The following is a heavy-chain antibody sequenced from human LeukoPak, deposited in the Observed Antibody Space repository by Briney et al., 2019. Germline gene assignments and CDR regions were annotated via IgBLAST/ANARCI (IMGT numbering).Heavy chain of an antibody. V-gene: IGHV3-23*01. CDR3: AKVGSNWYLDY. CDR1: GFTFNNYA. Sequence: SGGSLRLSCTASGFTFNNYAMSWVRQARGKGLEWVSLISGSGGSTYYADSVKGRFTLSRDNSKNALYLQMNSLRAEDTAVYYCAKVGSNWYLDYWGQGTLVTVSP. J-gene: IGHJ4*02. D-gene: IGHD6-13*01. CDR2: ISGSGGST.